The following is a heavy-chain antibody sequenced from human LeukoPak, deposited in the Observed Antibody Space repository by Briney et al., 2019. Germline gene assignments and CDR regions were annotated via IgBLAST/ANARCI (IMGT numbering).Heavy chain of an antibody. CDR2: MNPNSGNT. CDR3: ARGDIVVVPAAPRNYYYYYMDV. J-gene: IGHJ6*03. Sequence: ASVKVSCKASGYTFTGYYMHWVRQAPGQGLEWMGWMNPNSGNTDYAQKFQGRVTMTRNTSISTAYMELSSLRSEDTAVYYCARGDIVVVPAAPRNYYYYYMDVWGKGTTVTVSS. CDR1: GYTFTGYY. V-gene: IGHV1-8*02. D-gene: IGHD2-2*01.